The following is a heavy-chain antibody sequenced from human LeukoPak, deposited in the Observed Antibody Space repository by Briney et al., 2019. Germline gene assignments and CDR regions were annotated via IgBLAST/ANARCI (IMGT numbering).Heavy chain of an antibody. D-gene: IGHD3-10*01. V-gene: IGHV4-39*07. Sequence: SETLSLTCTVSGGSISSSNYYWGWIRQPPGKGLEWIGSIYYSGSTNYNPSLKSRVTMSVNTSKNQFSLRLNSVTAADTAVYYCARGNSMIRGVFEWGQGTLVTVSS. J-gene: IGHJ4*02. CDR1: GGSISSSNYY. CDR2: IYYSGST. CDR3: ARGNSMIRGVFE.